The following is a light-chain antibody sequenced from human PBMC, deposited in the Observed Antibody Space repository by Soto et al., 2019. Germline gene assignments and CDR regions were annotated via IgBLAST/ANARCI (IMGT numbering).Light chain of an antibody. CDR2: LGS. V-gene: IGKV2-28*01. CDR1: QSLLHSNGYNS. Sequence: DILMPQSPLSLPVTPGEPAPISCRSSQSLLHSNGYNSWDWYLQKPGQSPQFLIYLGSNRASGVPDMFSGSGSGTDFTLKISIVEAEDVGVYYCMQALQTGTFGGGTKVEIK. CDR3: MQALQTGT. J-gene: IGKJ4*01.